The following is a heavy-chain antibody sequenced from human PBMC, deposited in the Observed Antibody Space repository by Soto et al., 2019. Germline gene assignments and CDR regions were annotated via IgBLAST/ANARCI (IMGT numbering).Heavy chain of an antibody. V-gene: IGHV3-7*01. Sequence: GGSLRLSCAASGFTFSSYWMSWVRQAPGKGLEWVANIKQDGSEKYYVDSVKGRFTISRDNAKNSLYLQMNSLRAEDTAVYYCARERRHWFGELLRRNYYYYMDVWAKGPRSPSP. CDR1: GFTFSSYW. J-gene: IGHJ6*03. CDR2: IKQDGSEK. D-gene: IGHD3-10*01. CDR3: ARERRHWFGELLRRNYYYYMDV.